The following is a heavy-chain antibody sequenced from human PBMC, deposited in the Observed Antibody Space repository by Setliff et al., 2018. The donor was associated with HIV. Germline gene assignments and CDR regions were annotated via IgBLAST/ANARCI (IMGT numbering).Heavy chain of an antibody. CDR2: IYHVGTT. CDR3: ASVIVVVPAADHYAFDI. D-gene: IGHD2-2*01. J-gene: IGHJ3*02. CDR1: GYSMSGGYN. V-gene: IGHV4-38-2*02. Sequence: SETLSLTCTVSGYSMSGGYNWGWIRQSPEKGLEWIGNIYHVGTTYYNPSLKSRVTLSVDPSKSQFSLKLSSVTAADTAVYCCASVIVVVPAADHYAFDIWGQGTMVTVSS.